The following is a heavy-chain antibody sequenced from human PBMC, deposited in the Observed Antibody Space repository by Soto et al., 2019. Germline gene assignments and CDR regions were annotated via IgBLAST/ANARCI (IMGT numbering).Heavy chain of an antibody. CDR2: ISFDGTTT. V-gene: IGHV3-30-3*01. D-gene: IGHD3-10*01. CDR3: ASAGSSARGIIESDYMFYALDV. CDR1: GFTFSKYG. Sequence: HPGGSLRLSCAASGFTFSKYGMHWFRQAPGRGLEWVAGISFDGTTTHYGASVRGRFTISRDKSRNTLYLQMNSLRAEDTAVYYCASAGSSARGIIESDYMFYALDVWGQGXTVTVSS. J-gene: IGHJ6*02.